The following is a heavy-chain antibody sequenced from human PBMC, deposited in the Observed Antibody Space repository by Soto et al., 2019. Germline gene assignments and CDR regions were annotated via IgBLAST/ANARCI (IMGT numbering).Heavy chain of an antibody. Sequence: PGGSLRLSCTASGFTFSSFEINWVRQAPGKGLEWISYISTTGNTKYYADSLRGRFTISRDNARNTVYLQMDSLRDEDTALYYCAREVSIAGAPDAFDVWGQGTMVT. CDR3: AREVSIAGAPDAFDV. J-gene: IGHJ3*01. CDR2: ISTTGNTK. V-gene: IGHV3-48*03. D-gene: IGHD6-13*01. CDR1: GFTFSSFE.